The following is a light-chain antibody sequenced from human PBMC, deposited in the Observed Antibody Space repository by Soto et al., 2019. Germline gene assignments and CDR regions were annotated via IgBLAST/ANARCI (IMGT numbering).Light chain of an antibody. V-gene: IGLV1-47*01. Sequence: QSVLTQPPSASGTPGRRVTISCSGSSSNIGSNYVYWYQQLPGTAPKLLIYRNNQRPSGVPDRFSGSKSGTSASLAISGLRSEDDADYYCAAWDDSLSGLYVFGTGTKVTVL. CDR1: SSNIGSNY. CDR3: AAWDDSLSGLYV. J-gene: IGLJ1*01. CDR2: RNN.